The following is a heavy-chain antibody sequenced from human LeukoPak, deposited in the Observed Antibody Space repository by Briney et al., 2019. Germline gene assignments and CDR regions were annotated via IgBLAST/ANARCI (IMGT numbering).Heavy chain of an antibody. V-gene: IGHV3-7*01. J-gene: IGHJ5*02. D-gene: IGHD6-13*01. CDR3: ARGQQMVLWFDP. CDR2: IKQSGSET. Sequence: GGSLRLSCAASGFAFSSRYMTWVRQAPGKGLEWVATIKQSGSETYYVDSVKGRFTISRDDAKSSLYLQMNSLGADDTAVYYCARGQQMVLWFDPWGQGTLVAVSS. CDR1: GFAFSSRY.